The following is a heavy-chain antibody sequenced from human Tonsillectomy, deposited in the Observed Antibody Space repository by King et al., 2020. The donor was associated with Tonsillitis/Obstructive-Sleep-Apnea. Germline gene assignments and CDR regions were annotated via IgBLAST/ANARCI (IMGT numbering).Heavy chain of an antibody. J-gene: IGHJ2*01. CDR3: ARDKDDDWYFDL. V-gene: IGHV3-48*02. CDR1: GFTFSRYS. Sequence: VQLVEAGGGLVQPGGSLRLSFAASGFTFSRYSMNWGRQAPGKGLEGGSYIISSSSTIYYADSVKGRFTISRDNAKNSLYLQMNSLRDEDTAVYYCARDKDDDWYFDLWGRGTLVTVAS. D-gene: IGHD5-24*01. CDR2: IISSSSTI.